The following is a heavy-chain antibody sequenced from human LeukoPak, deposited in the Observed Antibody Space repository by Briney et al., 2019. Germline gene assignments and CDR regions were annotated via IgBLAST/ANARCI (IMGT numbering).Heavy chain of an antibody. J-gene: IGHJ6*02. Sequence: SGPTLVKPSETLSLTCTVSGGSISSYYWSWIRQPPGKGLEWIGYIYYTGSTNYNPSLMSRVTMSVDTSKSQFSLRLRSVTAADTAVYYCARLSGSGYWIHSLGDYYGMDVWGQGTTVTVSS. CDR1: GGSISSYY. CDR2: IYYTGST. D-gene: IGHD6-19*01. V-gene: IGHV4-59*01. CDR3: ARLSGSGYWIHSLGDYYGMDV.